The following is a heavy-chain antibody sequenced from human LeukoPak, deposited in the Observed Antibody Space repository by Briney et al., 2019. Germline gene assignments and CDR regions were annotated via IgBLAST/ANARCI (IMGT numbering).Heavy chain of an antibody. Sequence: VKVSCKASGGTFSSYAISWERQAPGQGLEWMGGIIPIFGTANYAQKFQGRVTITADKSTSTAYMELSSLRSEDTAVYYCARAKNSGSYGNAFDIWGQGTMVTVSS. D-gene: IGHD1-26*01. J-gene: IGHJ3*02. CDR2: IIPIFGTA. CDR3: ARAKNSGSYGNAFDI. V-gene: IGHV1-69*13. CDR1: GGTFSSYA.